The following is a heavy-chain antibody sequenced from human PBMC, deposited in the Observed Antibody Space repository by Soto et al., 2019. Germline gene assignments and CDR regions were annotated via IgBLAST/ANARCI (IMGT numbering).Heavy chain of an antibody. Sequence: ASVKVSCKASGYTFTSYGISWVRQAPGQGLEWMGWISAYNGNTNYAQKLQGRVTMTRDTSTSTVYMELSSLRSEDTAVYYCAREDSSGYYATSPFDYWGQGTLVTVSS. J-gene: IGHJ4*02. V-gene: IGHV1-18*01. CDR1: GYTFTSYG. CDR3: AREDSSGYYATSPFDY. CDR2: ISAYNGNT. D-gene: IGHD3-22*01.